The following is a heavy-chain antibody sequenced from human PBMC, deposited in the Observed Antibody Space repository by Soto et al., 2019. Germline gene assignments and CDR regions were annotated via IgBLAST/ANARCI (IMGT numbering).Heavy chain of an antibody. CDR2: IYHSGIT. CDR3: ARVYAYYFDY. V-gene: IGHV4-59*01. Sequence: SETLSLTCTVSGGSISSYDWSWIRQAPGKGLEWIGHIYHSGITNYNPSLKSRVTISIDTSKNQFSLKLSSVTAADTAVYYCARVYAYYFDYWGQGTLVTVSS. D-gene: IGHD2-8*01. CDR1: GGSISSYD. J-gene: IGHJ4*02.